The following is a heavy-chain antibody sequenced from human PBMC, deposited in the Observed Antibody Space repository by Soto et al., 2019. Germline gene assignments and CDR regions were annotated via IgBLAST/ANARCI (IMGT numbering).Heavy chain of an antibody. D-gene: IGHD2-2*01. CDR3: ARHIVVVPAATFDY. Sequence: SETLSLTCTVSGGSISSYYWSWIRQPPGKGLEWIGYIYYSGSTNYNPSLKSRVTISVDTSKNQSSLKLSSVTAADTAVYYCARHIVVVPAATFDYWGQGTLVTVSS. J-gene: IGHJ4*02. CDR1: GGSISSYY. V-gene: IGHV4-59*08. CDR2: IYYSGST.